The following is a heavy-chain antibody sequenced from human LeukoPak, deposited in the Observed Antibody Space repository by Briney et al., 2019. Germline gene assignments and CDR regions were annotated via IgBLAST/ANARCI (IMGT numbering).Heavy chain of an antibody. J-gene: IGHJ3*02. V-gene: IGHV4-61*09. CDR3: ARGGHYYDPEGGYFDI. D-gene: IGHD3-16*01. CDR2: IYYSGST. CDR1: GGSISSGSYY. Sequence: SQTLSLTCTVSGGSISSGSYYWSWIRQPAGKGLEWIGYIYYSGSTNYNPSLKSRVTISVDTSKNQFSLTLTSVTAADTAVYYCARGGHYYDPEGGYFDIWGQGTMVTVSS.